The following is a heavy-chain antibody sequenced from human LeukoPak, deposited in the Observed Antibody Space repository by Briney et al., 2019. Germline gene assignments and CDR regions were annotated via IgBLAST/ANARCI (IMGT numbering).Heavy chain of an antibody. D-gene: IGHD2-15*01. J-gene: IGHJ4*02. CDR1: GITFSSYA. CDR2: ISGSGGTT. V-gene: IGHV3-23*01. CDR3: AKKAGSRTDQYPLDY. Sequence: GGSLRLSCAASGITFSSYAMSWVRQAPGKGLEWVSVISGSGGTTYYADSVKGRFTISRDNSKNTLYLQMSGLRAEDTAVYYCAKKAGSRTDQYPLDYWGQGTLVTVSS.